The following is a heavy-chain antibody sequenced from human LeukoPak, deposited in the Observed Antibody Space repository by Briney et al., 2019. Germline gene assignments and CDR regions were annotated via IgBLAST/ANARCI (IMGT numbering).Heavy chain of an antibody. V-gene: IGHV1-18*01. CDR1: GYTFTSYG. CDR2: ISAYNGNT. D-gene: IGHD5-18*01. CDR3: ARNHAMVTSFYYYYYMDV. J-gene: IGHJ6*03. Sequence: ASVKVSCKASGYTFTSYGINWVRQAPGQGLEWMGWISAYNGNTNYAQKLQGRVTMTTDTSTSTAYMELRSLRSDDTAVYYCARNHAMVTSFYYYYYMDVWGKGTTVTVSS.